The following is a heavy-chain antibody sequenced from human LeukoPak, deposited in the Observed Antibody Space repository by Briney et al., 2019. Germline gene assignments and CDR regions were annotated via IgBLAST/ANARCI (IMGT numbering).Heavy chain of an antibody. CDR1: GFTFSHYW. Sequence: GGSLRLSCAASGFTFSHYWMNWVRQAPGKGLEWVANIKQDGSEKYYVDSVKGRFTISRDNAKNSLYLQMNSLRAEDTAVYYCARGAAAAYWGQGTLVTVSS. V-gene: IGHV3-7*01. CDR3: ARGAAAAY. CDR2: IKQDGSEK. D-gene: IGHD6-13*01. J-gene: IGHJ4*02.